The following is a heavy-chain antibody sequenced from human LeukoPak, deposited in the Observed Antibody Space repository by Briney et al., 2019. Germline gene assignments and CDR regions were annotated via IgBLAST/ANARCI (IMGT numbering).Heavy chain of an antibody. D-gene: IGHD4-17*01. J-gene: IGHJ6*03. Sequence: GASVKVSCKASGGTFISYAISWVRQAPGQGLEWMGGLIPIFGTANYAQKFQGRVTIATDESTSTAYMELSSLRSEDTAVYYCATRSLVTTFYYYYMDVWGKGTTVTVSS. CDR3: ATRSLVTTFYYYYMDV. V-gene: IGHV1-69*05. CDR2: LIPIFGTA. CDR1: GGTFISYA.